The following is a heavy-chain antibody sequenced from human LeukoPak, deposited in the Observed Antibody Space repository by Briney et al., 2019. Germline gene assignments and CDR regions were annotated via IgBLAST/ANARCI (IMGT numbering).Heavy chain of an antibody. CDR1: GFTFSSYA. D-gene: IGHD5-24*01. J-gene: IGHJ4*02. V-gene: IGHV3-30*04. CDR2: ISYDGSNK. CDR3: AREGDRDGYNPTFDY. Sequence: GGSLRLSCAASGFTFSSYAMHWVRQAPGKGLEWVAVISYDGSNKYYADSVKGRFTISRDNSKNTLYLQMNSLRAEDTAVYYCAREGDRDGYNPTFDYWGQGTLVTVSS.